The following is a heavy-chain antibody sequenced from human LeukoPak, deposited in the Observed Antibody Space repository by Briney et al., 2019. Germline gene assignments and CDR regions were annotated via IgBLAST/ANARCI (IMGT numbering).Heavy chain of an antibody. J-gene: IGHJ4*02. CDR2: ISTTSSTI. D-gene: IGHD3-22*01. Sequence: PGGSLRLSCAASGFTFSSYSMNWVRQAPGKGLEWLSYISTTSSTIYYADSVKGRFTISRDNSKNTLYLQMNSLRAEDTAVYYCARDSSGYPYYFDYWGQGTLVTVSS. CDR3: ARDSSGYPYYFDY. CDR1: GFTFSSYS. V-gene: IGHV3-48*01.